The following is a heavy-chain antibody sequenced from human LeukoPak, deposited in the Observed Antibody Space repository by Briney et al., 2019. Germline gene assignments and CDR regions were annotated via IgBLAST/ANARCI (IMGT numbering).Heavy chain of an antibody. J-gene: IGHJ4*02. V-gene: IGHV3-30*02. CDR2: IRYDGRNK. Sequence: PGRSLRLSCAASGFTFSTYGMHWVRQAPGKGLEWVAFIRYDGRNKYYADSVKGRFTISRDNSKNTLCLQMNSLRAEDTAVYYCAKEIWPTVTTPGHTHFDYWGQGTLVTVSS. CDR1: GFTFSTYG. CDR3: AKEIWPTVTTPGHTHFDY. D-gene: IGHD4-17*01.